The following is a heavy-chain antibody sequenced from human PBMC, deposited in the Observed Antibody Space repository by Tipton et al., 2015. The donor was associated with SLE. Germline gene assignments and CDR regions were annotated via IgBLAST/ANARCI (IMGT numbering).Heavy chain of an antibody. Sequence: SLRLSCAASGFTSSNYWMTWVRQAPGKGLEWVANINQDGSRKHYVDSVKGRFSTSRDNAKNSGYVQLNSLRAEDTAVYYCGSVDYPHYGVDVWGQGTTVTVSS. J-gene: IGHJ6*02. V-gene: IGHV3-7*01. CDR3: GSVDYPHYGVDV. CDR2: INQDGSRK. D-gene: IGHD3-10*01. CDR1: GFTSSNYW.